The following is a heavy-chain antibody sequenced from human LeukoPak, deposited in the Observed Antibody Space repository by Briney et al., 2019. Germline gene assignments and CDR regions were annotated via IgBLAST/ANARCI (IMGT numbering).Heavy chain of an antibody. J-gene: IGHJ6*03. CDR2: ISAYNGNT. CDR1: GYTFTSYG. V-gene: IGHV1-18*01. D-gene: IGHD3-10*01. Sequence: ASVKVSCKASGYTFTSYGISWVRQAPGQGLEWMGWISAYNGNTNYAQKLQGRVTMTTDTSTSTAYMELRSLRSDDTAVYYCARGGTMVRGVIARFSDYYYMDVWGKGTTVTVSS. CDR3: ARGGTMVRGVIARFSDYYYMDV.